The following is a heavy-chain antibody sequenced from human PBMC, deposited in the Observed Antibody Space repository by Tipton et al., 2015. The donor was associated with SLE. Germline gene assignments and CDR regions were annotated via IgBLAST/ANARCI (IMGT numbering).Heavy chain of an antibody. CDR3: ARVPDDPSSSPTFDY. J-gene: IGHJ4*02. CDR1: GGSFSGYY. V-gene: IGHV4-34*01. CDR2: INHRGST. Sequence: TLSLTCAVYGGSFSGYYWSWIRQPPGKGLEYIGEINHRGSTNYNPSLKSRVTISVDTSKNQFSLKLSSVTAADTAVYYCARVPDDPSSSPTFDYWGQGTLVIVSS. D-gene: IGHD6-6*01.